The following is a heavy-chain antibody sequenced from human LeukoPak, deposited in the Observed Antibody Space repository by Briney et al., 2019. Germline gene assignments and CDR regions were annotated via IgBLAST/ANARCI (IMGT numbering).Heavy chain of an antibody. V-gene: IGHV3-74*01. J-gene: IGHJ4*02. CDR2: IRGDGTPT. Sequence: GGSLRLSCAASGFTFSNAWMSWVRQAPGKGLVWVSRIRGDGTPTHYAESVGGRFTIFRDNAKNTLYLQLNSLRAEDTAVYFCTRGKSLPAAAGTDNFDYWGQGTLVTVSS. CDR3: TRGKSLPAAAGTDNFDY. CDR1: GFTFSNAW. D-gene: IGHD2-2*01.